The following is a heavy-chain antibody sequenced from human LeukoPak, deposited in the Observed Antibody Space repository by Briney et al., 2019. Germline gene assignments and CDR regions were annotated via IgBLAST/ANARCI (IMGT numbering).Heavy chain of an antibody. CDR1: GYTFTSYY. V-gene: IGHV1-46*01. J-gene: IGHJ4*02. CDR3: ARDQSGLRSSWYATFDY. Sequence: ASVKVSCKASGYTFTSYYMHWVRQAPGQGLEWMGIINPSGGSTSYAQKFQGRVTTTRDTSTSTVYMELSSLRSEDTAVYYCARDQSGLRSSWYATFDYWGQGTLVTVSS. CDR2: INPSGGST. D-gene: IGHD6-13*01.